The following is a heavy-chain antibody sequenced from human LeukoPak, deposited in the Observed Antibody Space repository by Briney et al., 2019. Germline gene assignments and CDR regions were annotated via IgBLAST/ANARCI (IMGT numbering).Heavy chain of an antibody. V-gene: IGHV1-3*02. CDR1: GYTFTNYA. CDR3: ARGIHSGAWLTDY. CDR2: SNGANGNT. J-gene: IGHJ4*02. Sequence: GASVKVSCKASGYTFTNYAIHWVRQAPGRRLEWTGWSNGANGNTEYSPAFQGRVSITRDTSASTAYMELSSLSSEDMAIYYCARGIHSGAWLTDYWGQGTLVTVS. D-gene: IGHD6-25*01.